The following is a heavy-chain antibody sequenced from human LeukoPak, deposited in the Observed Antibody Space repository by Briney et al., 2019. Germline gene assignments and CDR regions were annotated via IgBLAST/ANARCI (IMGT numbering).Heavy chain of an antibody. J-gene: IGHJ4*02. D-gene: IGHD3-10*01. CDR2: IYYSGST. V-gene: IGHV4-59*01. Sequence: SETLSLTCTVSGGSISSYYWSWIRQPPGKGLEWIGYIYYSGSTNYNPSLKSRVTISVDTSKNQFSLKLSSVTAADTAVYYCARHPNYYGSGRFDYWGQGTLVTVSS. CDR1: GGSISSYY. CDR3: ARHPNYYGSGRFDY.